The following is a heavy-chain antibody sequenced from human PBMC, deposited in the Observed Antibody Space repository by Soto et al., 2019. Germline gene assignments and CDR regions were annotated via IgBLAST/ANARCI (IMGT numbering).Heavy chain of an antibody. CDR3: AHSRPPRLLDY. Sequence: QITLKESGPTLVKPTQTLTLTCTFSGFSVSTSGVGVGWIRQPPGKALEWLALIYWDDDKRYSPSLNSRLTITKDPAKNQVVLTMTNMERVDTATYYCAHSRPPRLLDYWGQGTLVTVSS. CDR1: GFSVSTSGVG. D-gene: IGHD6-6*01. CDR2: IYWDDDK. V-gene: IGHV2-5*02. J-gene: IGHJ4*02.